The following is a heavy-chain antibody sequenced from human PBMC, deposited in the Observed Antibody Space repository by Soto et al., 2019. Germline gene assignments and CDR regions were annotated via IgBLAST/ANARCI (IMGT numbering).Heavy chain of an antibody. V-gene: IGHV3-7*01. CDR2: IKEDGSLK. D-gene: IGHD4-4*01. CDR3: ARDPRPTEAFDI. J-gene: IGHJ3*02. CDR1: GFTLRSYW. Sequence: GGSLRLSCAASGFTLRSYWMAWVRQAPGKGLEWVANIKEDGSLKYYVDSVKGRFTISRDNAENSLYLQMNGLRAEDTALYYCARDPRPTEAFDIWGQETKVTV.